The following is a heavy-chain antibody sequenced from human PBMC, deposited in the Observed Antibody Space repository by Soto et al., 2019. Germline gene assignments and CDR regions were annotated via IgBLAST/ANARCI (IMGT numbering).Heavy chain of an antibody. J-gene: IGHJ4*02. V-gene: IGHV3-23*01. Sequence: GGSLRLSCVASGFRFSIYGMSWVRQAPGKGLEWVSALSASGGTTYYADSVRGRFTISRDNSKNTMYLQLNSLRAEDTAVYYCAKDNGDYSFDCWGRGTLVTVSS. CDR3: AKDNGDYSFDC. CDR1: GFRFSIYG. D-gene: IGHD2-8*01. CDR2: LSASGGTT.